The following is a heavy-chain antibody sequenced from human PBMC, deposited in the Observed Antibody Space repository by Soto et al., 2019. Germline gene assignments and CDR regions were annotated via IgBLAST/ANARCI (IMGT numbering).Heavy chain of an antibody. Sequence: QVQLVESGGGVVQPGRSLRLSCAASGFTFSSYGMHWVRQAPGKGLEWVAVISYDGSNKYYADSVKGRFTISRDNSKNTLYLQMNSLRAEDTALYYCAKVGYSSSWYYFDYWGQGTLVTVSS. D-gene: IGHD6-13*01. V-gene: IGHV3-30*18. J-gene: IGHJ4*02. CDR3: AKVGYSSSWYYFDY. CDR2: ISYDGSNK. CDR1: GFTFSSYG.